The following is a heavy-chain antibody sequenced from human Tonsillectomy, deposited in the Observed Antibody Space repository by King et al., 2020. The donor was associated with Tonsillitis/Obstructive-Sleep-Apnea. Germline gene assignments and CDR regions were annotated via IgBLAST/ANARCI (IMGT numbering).Heavy chain of an antibody. Sequence: VQLVESGGGVVQPGRSLRLSCAASGFTFSSYGMHWVRQDPGKGLEWVAVTWYDGSNKCYADSVKGRFTISRDNSKNTLYLQMNSLRAEDTAVYYCARSRNDAFDIWGQGTMVTVSS. V-gene: IGHV3-33*01. CDR1: GFTFSSYG. J-gene: IGHJ3*02. CDR3: ARSRNDAFDI. CDR2: TWYDGSNK.